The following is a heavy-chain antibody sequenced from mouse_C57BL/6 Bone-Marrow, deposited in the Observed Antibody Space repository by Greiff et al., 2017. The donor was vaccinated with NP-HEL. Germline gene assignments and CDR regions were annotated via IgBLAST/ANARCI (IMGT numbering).Heavy chain of an antibody. D-gene: IGHD4-1*01. V-gene: IGHV1-34*01. J-gene: IGHJ3*01. CDR3: ARKGVGRAWFAY. CDR2: IYPNNGGN. CDR1: GYTFTDYY. Sequence: VQLQQSGPELVKPGASVKMSCKASGYTFTDYYMHWVKQSHGKSLEWIGYIYPNNGGNGYNQKFKGKATLTVDKSSSTASMELRSLTSEDSAVYYCARKGVGRAWFAYWGQGTLVTVSA.